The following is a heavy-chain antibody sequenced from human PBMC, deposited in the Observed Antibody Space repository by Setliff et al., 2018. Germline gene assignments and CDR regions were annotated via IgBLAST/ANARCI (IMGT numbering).Heavy chain of an antibody. CDR1: GYIFTRYR. CDR3: ARRSGDRGMTTGWPDDFDY. D-gene: IGHD4-17*01. J-gene: IGHJ4*01. Sequence: ASVKVSCKASGYIFTRYRITWVRQSPGQGLEWMGWISTRNDDTGYAQKFKGRVTLTTDTSTNTAYMELRSLRSXDTAVYYCARRSGDRGMTTGWPDDFDYWGRGTLVTVSS. CDR2: ISTRNDDT. V-gene: IGHV1-18*01.